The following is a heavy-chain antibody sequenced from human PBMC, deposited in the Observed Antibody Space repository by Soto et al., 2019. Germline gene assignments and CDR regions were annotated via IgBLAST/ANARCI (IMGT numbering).Heavy chain of an antibody. CDR1: GFTFSNAW. Sequence: EVQLVESGGGLVKPGGSLRLSCAASGFTFSNAWMSWVRQAPGKGLERVGRIKSKTDGGTTDYAAPVKGRFTISRDDSKNTLYLQMNSLKTEDQAVYNCPTGRAAVTGWFDPGGQGPLFTVS. J-gene: IGHJ5*02. D-gene: IGHD6-13*01. V-gene: IGHV3-15*01. CDR2: IKSKTDGGTT. CDR3: PTGRAAVTGWFDP.